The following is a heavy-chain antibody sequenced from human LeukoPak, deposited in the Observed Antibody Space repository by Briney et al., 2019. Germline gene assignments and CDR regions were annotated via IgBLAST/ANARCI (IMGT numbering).Heavy chain of an antibody. CDR3: MRGGIGYDSDY. CDR2: IRHTGNT. CDR1: GGSISSSAYY. V-gene: IGHV4-30-2*01. J-gene: IGHJ4*02. D-gene: IGHD5-12*01. Sequence: SETLSLTCTVSGGSISSSAYYCSWIRQPPGKGLEWVGYIRHTGNTYYNSSLKSRVTISADRSKNQFSLNLSSVTAADTAVYYCMRGGIGYDSDYWGQGTLVTVSS.